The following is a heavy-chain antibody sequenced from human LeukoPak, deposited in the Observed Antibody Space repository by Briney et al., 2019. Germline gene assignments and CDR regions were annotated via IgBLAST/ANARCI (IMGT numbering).Heavy chain of an antibody. CDR3: ARDGGATAYFDY. CDR2: IYYSGST. V-gene: IGHV4-59*01. Sequence: PSETLSLTCTVSGGSISGYYWSWIRQPPGKGLEWIGYIYYSGSTNYNPSLKSRVTISVDTSKSQFSLKLSSVSAADTAVYYCARDGGATAYFDYWGQGTLVAVSS. CDR1: GGSISGYY. D-gene: IGHD1-26*01. J-gene: IGHJ4*02.